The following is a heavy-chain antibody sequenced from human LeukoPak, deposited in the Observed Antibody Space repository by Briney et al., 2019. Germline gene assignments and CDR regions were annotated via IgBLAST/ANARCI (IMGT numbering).Heavy chain of an antibody. Sequence: ASLKVSCKVSGYTLTELSMHWVRQAPGKGLEWMGGFDPEDSETIYAQKLQGRVTITEDTSTDTAYMELSSLRSEDTAVYYCATPVLAVAGVFFHYWGQGTLVTVS. V-gene: IGHV1-24*01. CDR1: GYTLTELS. CDR3: ATPVLAVAGVFFHY. J-gene: IGHJ4*02. D-gene: IGHD6-19*01. CDR2: FDPEDSET.